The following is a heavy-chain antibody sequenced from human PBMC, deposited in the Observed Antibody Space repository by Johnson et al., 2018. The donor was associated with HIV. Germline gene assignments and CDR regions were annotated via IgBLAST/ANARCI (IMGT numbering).Heavy chain of an antibody. V-gene: IGHV3-30*03. Sequence: QVQLVESGGGVVQSGRSLRLSCAASGFTFSSYGMHWVRQAPGKGLEWVAVISYDGSNKYYADSVKDRFTIFRDNSKSTLYLQMDSLRAEDMAVYFCAIPYYFDTGAYHWGQGTMVTVSS. CDR3: AIPYYFDTGAYH. CDR2: ISYDGSNK. CDR1: GFTFSSYG. D-gene: IGHD3-22*01. J-gene: IGHJ3*01.